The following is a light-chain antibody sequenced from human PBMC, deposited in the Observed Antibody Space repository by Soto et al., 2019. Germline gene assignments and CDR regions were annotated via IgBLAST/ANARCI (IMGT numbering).Light chain of an antibody. CDR3: QQIYSAPLT. V-gene: IGKV1-39*01. Sequence: DIQMTQSPSSLFASVGDSVTITCRASQTITTYLNWYRQKPGKAPKLLIYAASSLQSGVPSRFSGSGSETEFTLTISSLQPEDFATYFCQQIYSAPLTFSGGTKVEIK. CDR1: QTITTY. CDR2: AAS. J-gene: IGKJ4*01.